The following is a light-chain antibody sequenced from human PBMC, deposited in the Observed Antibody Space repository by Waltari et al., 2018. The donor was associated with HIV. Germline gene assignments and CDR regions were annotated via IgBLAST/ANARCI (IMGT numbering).Light chain of an antibody. CDR3: QSYDSSLSGWV. Sequence: QSVLTQPPSVSGAPGQRVTISCTGSSSNIGATYDVPWYPQLPGTAPKLLIFGNSNRPSGVPDRFSGSKSGTSASLAITGLQAEDEADYYCQSYDSSLSGWVFGGGTKLTVL. CDR1: SSNIGATYD. CDR2: GNS. V-gene: IGLV1-40*01. J-gene: IGLJ3*02.